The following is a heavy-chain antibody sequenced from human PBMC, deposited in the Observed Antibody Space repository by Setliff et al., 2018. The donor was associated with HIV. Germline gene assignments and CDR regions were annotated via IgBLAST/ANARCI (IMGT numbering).Heavy chain of an antibody. Sequence: PGGSLRLSCAASGFTFSDYYMSWIRQAPGKGLEWVSYISSSSSYTNYADSVKGRFTISRDNAKNSLYLQMNSLRAEDTAVYYCARNAPVSGELLESYYYYYVDVWGKGTTVTV. CDR3: ARNAPVSGELLESYYYYYVDV. J-gene: IGHJ6*03. CDR1: GFTFSDYY. CDR2: ISSSSSYT. V-gene: IGHV3-11*03. D-gene: IGHD3-10*01.